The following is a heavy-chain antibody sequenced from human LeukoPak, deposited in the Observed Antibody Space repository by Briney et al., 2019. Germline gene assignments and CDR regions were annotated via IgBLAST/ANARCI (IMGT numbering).Heavy chain of an antibody. CDR1: GFTFSSYA. V-gene: IGHV3-23*01. Sequence: GGSLRLSCAASGFTFSSYAMSWVRQAPGTGLEWVSAISGSGGSTYYADSVKGRFTISRDNSKNTLYLQMNSLRAEDTAVYYCAKDVTIFGVVILPSDWGQGTLVTVSS. D-gene: IGHD3-3*01. J-gene: IGHJ4*02. CDR3: AKDVTIFGVVILPSD. CDR2: ISGSGGST.